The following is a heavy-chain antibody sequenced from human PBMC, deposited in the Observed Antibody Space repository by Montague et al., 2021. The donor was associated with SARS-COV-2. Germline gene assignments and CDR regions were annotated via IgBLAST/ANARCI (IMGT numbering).Heavy chain of an antibody. CDR2: GYSDGST. CDR3: ARETRTADAFDI. D-gene: IGHD1-14*01. Sequence: SETLSLTCTVSGASVSSADCGWIRQSPRQGLGRVGYGYSDGSTDYNHSLTSRVTISIDTSKNQFSLKLRSVTAADTAMYYCARETRTADAFDIWGQGTMVTVSS. V-gene: IGHV4-59*02. J-gene: IGHJ3*02. CDR1: GASVSSAD.